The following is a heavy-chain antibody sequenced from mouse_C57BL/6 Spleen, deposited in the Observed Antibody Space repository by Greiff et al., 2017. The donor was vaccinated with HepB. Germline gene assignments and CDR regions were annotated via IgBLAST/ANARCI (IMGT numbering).Heavy chain of an antibody. CDR3: TRGRDYGSSYAMDY. D-gene: IGHD1-1*01. J-gene: IGHJ4*01. Sequence: EVQVVESGEGLVKPGGSLKLSCAASGFTFSSYAMSWVRQTPEKRLEWVAYISSGGDYIYYADTVKGRFPISRDNARNNRYLQMSSLKSEDTAMYYCTRGRDYGSSYAMDYWGQGTSVTVSS. V-gene: IGHV5-9-1*02. CDR1: GFTFSSYA. CDR2: ISSGGDYI.